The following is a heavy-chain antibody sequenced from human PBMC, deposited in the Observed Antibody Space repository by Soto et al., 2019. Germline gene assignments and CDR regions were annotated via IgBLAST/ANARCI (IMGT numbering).Heavy chain of an antibody. D-gene: IGHD3-10*01. Sequence: GGSLRLSCAASGFTFSSYGMHWVRQAPGKGLEWVAVIWYDGSNKYYADSVKGRFTISRDNSKNTLYLQMNSLRAEDTAVYYCAREGISYTMVRGVPTLTGNYYGMDVWGQGTTVTVSS. J-gene: IGHJ6*02. CDR2: IWYDGSNK. CDR1: GFTFSSYG. CDR3: AREGISYTMVRGVPTLTGNYYGMDV. V-gene: IGHV3-33*01.